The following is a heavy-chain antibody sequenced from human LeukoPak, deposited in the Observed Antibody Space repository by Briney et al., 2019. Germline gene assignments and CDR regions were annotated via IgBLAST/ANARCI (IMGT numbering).Heavy chain of an antibody. CDR3: VRDGEGAAISVNYWFDP. CDR2: MNPNNGNT. D-gene: IGHD2-2*02. Sequence: ASVKVSCKASGFTFTSYDINWVRQASGQGLEWMGWMNPNNGNTGYAQKFQGRVTMTRDTSISTAYMELRGLRSEDTAVYYCVRDGEGAAISVNYWFDPWGQGTLVAVSS. V-gene: IGHV1-8*01. CDR1: GFTFTSYD. J-gene: IGHJ5*02.